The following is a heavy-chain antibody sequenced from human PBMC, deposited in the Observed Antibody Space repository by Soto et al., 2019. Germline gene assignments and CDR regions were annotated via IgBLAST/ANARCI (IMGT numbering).Heavy chain of an antibody. V-gene: IGHV4-59*01. J-gene: IGHJ6*03. CDR3: ARGVGLSYYYYYMDV. CDR1: GGSISSYY. CDR2: IYYSGST. Sequence: SETLSLTCTVSGGSISSYYWSWIRQPPGKGLEWIGYIYYSGSTNYNPSLKSRVTISVDTSKNQFSLKLSSVTAVDTAVYYCARGVGLSYYYYYMDVWGKGTTVTVSS. D-gene: IGHD2-15*01.